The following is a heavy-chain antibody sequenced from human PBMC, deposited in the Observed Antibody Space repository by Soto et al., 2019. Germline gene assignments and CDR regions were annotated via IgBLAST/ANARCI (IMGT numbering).Heavy chain of an antibody. V-gene: IGHV3-30-3*01. CDR2: ISYDGSNR. CDR1: GFTFSSYA. CDR3: ARDSYWFGPSDAFDI. Sequence: PGGSLRLSCAASGFTFSSYAMHWVRQAPGKGLEWVAVISYDGSNRDYAESVEGRFTISRDNAKNTVYLQMNSLRVEDTAVYYCARDSYWFGPSDAFDIWGQGTMVTVSS. D-gene: IGHD3-16*01. J-gene: IGHJ3*02.